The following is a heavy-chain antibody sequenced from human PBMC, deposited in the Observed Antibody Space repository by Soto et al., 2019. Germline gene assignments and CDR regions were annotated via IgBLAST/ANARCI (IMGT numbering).Heavy chain of an antibody. CDR1: GGTFSSYT. Sequence: GASVKVSCKASGGTFSSYTISWVRQAPGQGLEWMGRIIPILGIANYAQKFQGRVTITADKSTSTAYMELSSLRSEDTAVYYCARHPVGCSGGSCYQEYYYYYMDVWGKGTTVTVSS. J-gene: IGHJ6*03. CDR3: ARHPVGCSGGSCYQEYYYYYMDV. V-gene: IGHV1-69*02. CDR2: IIPILGIA. D-gene: IGHD2-15*01.